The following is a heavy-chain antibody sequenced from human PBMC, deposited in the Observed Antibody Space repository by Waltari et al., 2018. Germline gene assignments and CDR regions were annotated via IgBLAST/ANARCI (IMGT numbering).Heavy chain of an antibody. D-gene: IGHD6-13*01. CDR2: INHSGST. J-gene: IGHJ6*02. Sequence: QVQLQQWGAGLLKPSETLSLTCAVYGGSFSGYYWSWIRQPPGKGLEWIGEINHSGSTNYNPSIKSRGTISVDTSKNQFSLKLSSVTAADTAVYYCAGRYSSSWYYYYYGMDVWGQGTTVTVSS. CDR1: GGSFSGYY. CDR3: AGRYSSSWYYYYYGMDV. V-gene: IGHV4-34*01.